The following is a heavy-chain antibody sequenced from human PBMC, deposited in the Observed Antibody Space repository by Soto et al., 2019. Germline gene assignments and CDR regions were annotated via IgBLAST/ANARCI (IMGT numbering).Heavy chain of an antibody. CDR2: IYSGGST. CDR1: GFSVSSNY. Sequence: GGSLRLSCAASGFSVSSNYMNWVRQAPGKGLEWVSVIYSGGSTYYADSVKGRFTISRDNSKNTLYLQMNSLRAEDTAVYYCAVKLGKYSGEFNYWGQGTQVTVSS. D-gene: IGHD5-12*01. CDR3: AVKLGKYSGEFNY. J-gene: IGHJ4*02. V-gene: IGHV3-53*01.